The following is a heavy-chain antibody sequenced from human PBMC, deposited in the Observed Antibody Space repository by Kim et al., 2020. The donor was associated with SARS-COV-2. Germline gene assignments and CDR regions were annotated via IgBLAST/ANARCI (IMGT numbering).Heavy chain of an antibody. CDR3: ASINTGYVWAKFDY. J-gene: IGHJ4*02. Sequence: GGSLRLSCVASGFTFSSYCMHWVRQAPGKGLVWVSLVNSDGSRTSYSDSVEGRFTISRDNARNTLYLQMNSQRAEDTAVYYCASINTGYVWAKFDYWGQGTLVTVSS. V-gene: IGHV3-74*01. CDR1: GFTFSSYC. D-gene: IGHD3-16*01. CDR2: VNSDGSRT.